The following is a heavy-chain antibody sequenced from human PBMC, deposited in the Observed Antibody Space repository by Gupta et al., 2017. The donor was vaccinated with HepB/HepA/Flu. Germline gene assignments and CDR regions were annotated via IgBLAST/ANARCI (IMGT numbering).Heavy chain of an antibody. CDR1: GFTFSSYG. J-gene: IGHJ6*02. D-gene: IGHD6-6*01. CDR2: IWYDGSNK. CDR3: ARVAGQGARPPALYYYYGMDV. V-gene: IGHV3-33*01. Sequence: GESGGGVVQPGRSLRLSCAASGFTFSSYGMHWVRQAPGKGLEWVAVIWYDGSNKYYADSVKGRFTISRDNSKNTLYLQMNSLRAEDTAVYYCARVAGQGARPPALYYYYGMDVWGQGTTVTVSS.